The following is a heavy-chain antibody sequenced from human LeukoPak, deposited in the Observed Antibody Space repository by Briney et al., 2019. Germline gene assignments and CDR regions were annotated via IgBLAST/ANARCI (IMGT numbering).Heavy chain of an antibody. Sequence: VASVKVSCKASGYTFTSYGITWVRQAPGQGLEWMGWISVYNGNTNYAQKLQGRVTMTADTSTSTAYMELTSLKSDDTAVYYCARGYSTGSLLHWGQGTLVTVSS. CDR3: ARGYSTGSLLH. CDR2: ISVYNGNT. CDR1: GYTFTSYG. V-gene: IGHV1-18*01. D-gene: IGHD6-19*01. J-gene: IGHJ4*02.